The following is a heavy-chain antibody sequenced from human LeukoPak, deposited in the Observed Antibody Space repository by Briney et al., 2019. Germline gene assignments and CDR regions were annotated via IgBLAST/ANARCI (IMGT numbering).Heavy chain of an antibody. CDR2: IIPILVIA. CDR3: ASGAEMATIFGGSHVY. V-gene: IGHV1-69*04. J-gene: IGHJ4*02. Sequence: GASVKVSCKASGGTFTSYAISWVRQAPGQGLEWMGSIIPILVIANYAQKFQGRVTITADKSTSTAYMGLSSLRAEDTPEYYCASGAEMATIFGGSHVYCGQGTLVTVFS. CDR1: GGTFTSYA. D-gene: IGHD3-3*01.